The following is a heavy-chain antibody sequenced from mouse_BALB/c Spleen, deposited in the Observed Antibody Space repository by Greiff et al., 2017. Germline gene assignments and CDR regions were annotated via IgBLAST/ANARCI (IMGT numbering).Heavy chain of an antibody. CDR2: ISSGGSYT. CDR1: GFTFSSYT. J-gene: IGHJ4*01. Sequence: EVKLMESGGGLVKPGGSLKLSCAASGFTFSSYTMSWVRQTPEKRLEWVATISSGGSYTYYPDSVKGRFTISRDNAKNTLYLQMSSLKSEDTAMYYCTIYDYDAGYAMDYWGQGTSVTVSS. V-gene: IGHV5-6-4*01. CDR3: TIYDYDAGYAMDY. D-gene: IGHD2-4*01.